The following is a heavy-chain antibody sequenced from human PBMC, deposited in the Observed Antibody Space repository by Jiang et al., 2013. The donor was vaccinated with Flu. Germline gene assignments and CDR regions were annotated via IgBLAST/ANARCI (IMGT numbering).Heavy chain of an antibody. J-gene: IGHJ4*02. Sequence: WVSSISSSSSYIYYADSVKGRFTISRDNAKNSLYLQMNSLRAEDTAVYYCARWPYGDYDRGRSRVGYYWGQGTLVTVSS. CDR2: ISSSSSYI. CDR3: ARWPYGDYDRGRSRVGYY. D-gene: IGHD4-17*01. V-gene: IGHV3-21*01.